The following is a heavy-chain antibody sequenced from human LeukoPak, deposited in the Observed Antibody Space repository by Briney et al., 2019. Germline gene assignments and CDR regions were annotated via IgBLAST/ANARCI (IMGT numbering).Heavy chain of an antibody. D-gene: IGHD3-10*01. Sequence: GASVKVSCKASGYTFTSYDINWVRQATGQGLEWMGWMNPNSGNTGYAQKFQGRVTMTRNTSISTAYMELSSLRSEDTAVYYCARLSTRLRGVIIHRRYYYYYMDVWGKGTTVTVSS. J-gene: IGHJ6*03. CDR1: GYTFTSYD. CDR2: MNPNSGNT. CDR3: ARLSTRLRGVIIHRRYYYYYMDV. V-gene: IGHV1-8*01.